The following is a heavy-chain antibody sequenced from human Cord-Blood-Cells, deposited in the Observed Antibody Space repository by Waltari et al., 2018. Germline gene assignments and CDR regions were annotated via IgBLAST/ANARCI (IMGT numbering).Heavy chain of an antibody. CDR2: ISGSGGST. D-gene: IGHD6-6*01. J-gene: IGHJ4*02. V-gene: IGHV3-23*01. Sequence: EVQLLESGGGLVQPGGSLRLSCAASGFTFSSYAMSWVHQAPGQGLEWVSAISGSGGSTNYADSVKGRFTISRDKSKNTLYLQMNSLRAEDTAVYYCAKVKRQLVHYWGQGTLVTVSS. CDR3: AKVKRQLVHY. CDR1: GFTFSSYA.